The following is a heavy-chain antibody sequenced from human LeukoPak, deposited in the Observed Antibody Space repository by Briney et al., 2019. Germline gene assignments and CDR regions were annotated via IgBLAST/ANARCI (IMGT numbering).Heavy chain of an antibody. V-gene: IGHV3-30*02. CDR2: IRYDGSNK. J-gene: IGHJ6*03. CDR3: AKVDIVVVPAAMPRGYYYYMDV. CDR1: GFTFSSYG. D-gene: IGHD2-2*01. Sequence: QPGGSLRLSCAASGFTFSSYGMHWVRQAPGKGLEWVAFIRYDGSNKYYADSVKGRFTIPRDNSKNTLYLQMNSLRAEDTAVYYCAKVDIVVVPAAMPRGYYYYMDVWGKGTTVTVSS.